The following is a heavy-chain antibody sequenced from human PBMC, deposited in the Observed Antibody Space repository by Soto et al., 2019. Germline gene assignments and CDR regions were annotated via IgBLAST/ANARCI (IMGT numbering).Heavy chain of an antibody. V-gene: IGHV3-72*01. J-gene: IGHJ6*02. CDR3: ARAASPTFDYYYGLDV. D-gene: IGHD3-10*01. CDR2: TRNKEKSYTT. Sequence: HPGGSLRLSCAASGFRFSDHYMDWVRQAPGKGLEWVGRTRNKEKSYTTEYAASVKGRFTISRDDSKNSLYLQMSSLKIEDTALYYCARAASPTFDYYYGLDVWGQGTTVTVSS. CDR1: GFRFSDHY.